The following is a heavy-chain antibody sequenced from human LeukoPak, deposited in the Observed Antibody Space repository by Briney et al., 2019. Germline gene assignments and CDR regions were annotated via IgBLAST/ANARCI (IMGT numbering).Heavy chain of an antibody. V-gene: IGHV3-23*01. CDR1: GFTFSSNA. Sequence: PGGSLRLSCAASGFTFSSNALSWVRQAPGWGLEWVSTVSGGGSTTYYADSVKGRFTISRDNSKNTVYLQMNSLRAEDTAVYYCAKLPQSASGSYWDFWGQGALVTVSS. CDR3: AKLPQSASGSYWDF. CDR2: VSGGGSTT. D-gene: IGHD3-10*01. J-gene: IGHJ4*02.